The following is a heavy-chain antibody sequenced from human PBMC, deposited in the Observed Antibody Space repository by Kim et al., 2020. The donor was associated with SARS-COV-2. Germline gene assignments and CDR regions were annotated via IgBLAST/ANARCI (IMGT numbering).Heavy chain of an antibody. CDR2: IKQDGSEA. CDR3: AASPGEQWLLYFYS. Sequence: GGSLRLSCAASGFTFSSYWMTWVRQAPGKGPEWVAKIKQDGSEADYVGSVKGRFTISRDNAKNSLHLQMNSLRDEDTAVYYCAASPGEQWLLYFYSWGQG. V-gene: IGHV3-7*01. J-gene: IGHJ4*02. D-gene: IGHD6-19*01. CDR1: GFTFSSYW.